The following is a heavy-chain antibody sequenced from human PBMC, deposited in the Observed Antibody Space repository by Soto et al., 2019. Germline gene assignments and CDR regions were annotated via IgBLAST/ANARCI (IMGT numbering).Heavy chain of an antibody. J-gene: IGHJ4*02. V-gene: IGHV4-39*01. CDR3: ARLPSRHLVDY. Sequence: SETLSLTCTVSGSSINSSGYYWGWIRQPPGKGLEWIGSMFYGVSTYYSPSLKSRVTVSVDTSKNQFSLNLRSVTAADTAVYYCARLPSRHLVDYWGQGTLVTVSS. CDR1: GSSINSSGYY. CDR2: MFYGVST. D-gene: IGHD3-3*02.